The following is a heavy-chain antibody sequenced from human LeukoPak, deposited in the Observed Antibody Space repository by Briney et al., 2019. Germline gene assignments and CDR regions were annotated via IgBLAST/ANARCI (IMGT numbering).Heavy chain of an antibody. CDR1: GGSISSSSYY. CDR2: ISYSGST. Sequence: SETLSLTCTVSGGSISSSSYYWGWIRQPPGKGLEWIGSISYSGSTNYNPSLKSRVTISVDTSKSQFSLKLNSVTAADTAVYFCARTLHMVRGRRIYYFDYWGQGTLVTVSS. CDR3: ARTLHMVRGRRIYYFDY. V-gene: IGHV4-39*07. J-gene: IGHJ4*02. D-gene: IGHD3-10*01.